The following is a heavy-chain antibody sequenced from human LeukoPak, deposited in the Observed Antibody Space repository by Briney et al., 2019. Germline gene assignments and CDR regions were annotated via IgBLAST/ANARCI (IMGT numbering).Heavy chain of an antibody. J-gene: IGHJ5*02. CDR1: GGSISSGDYF. D-gene: IGHD2-2*01. V-gene: IGHV4-31*03. CDR2: IYYTGST. Sequence: SETLSLTCTVSGGSISSGDYFWSWIRQHPGKGLEWIGYIYYTGSTYCIPSLKSRVIISVDTSKNQFSLQLSSVTAADTAVYYCAREKYLGHHWLDPWGQGALGTVSS. CDR3: AREKYLGHHWLDP.